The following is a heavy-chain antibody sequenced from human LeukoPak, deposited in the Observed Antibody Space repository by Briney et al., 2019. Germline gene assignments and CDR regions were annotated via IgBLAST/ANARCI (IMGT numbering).Heavy chain of an antibody. CDR3: AKGVYYDFWSGYSPNYYYYGMDV. Sequence: GGSLRLSCAASGFTFSSYWMSWVRQAPGRGLEWVAVISYDGSNKYYADSVKGRFTISRDNSKNTLYLQMNSLRAEDTAVYYCAKGVYYDFWSGYSPNYYYYGMDVWGQGTTVTVSS. CDR2: ISYDGSNK. J-gene: IGHJ6*02. CDR1: GFTFSSYW. V-gene: IGHV3-30*18. D-gene: IGHD3-3*01.